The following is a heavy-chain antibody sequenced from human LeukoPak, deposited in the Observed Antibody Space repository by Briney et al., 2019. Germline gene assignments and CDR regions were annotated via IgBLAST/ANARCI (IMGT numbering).Heavy chain of an antibody. CDR2: VYHNGDT. D-gene: IGHD3-22*01. Sequence: TSETLSLTCTVSGGSVSDYRSYWPWIRQPPGTGLEWVGSVYHNGDTYYNPALKSRVTISVDTSKNQFSLKLSLVTAADTAVYYCARASLSDSSAYPWGQGTLVTVSS. CDR3: ARASLSDSSAYP. CDR1: GGSVSDYRSY. V-gene: IGHV4-39*07. J-gene: IGHJ5*02.